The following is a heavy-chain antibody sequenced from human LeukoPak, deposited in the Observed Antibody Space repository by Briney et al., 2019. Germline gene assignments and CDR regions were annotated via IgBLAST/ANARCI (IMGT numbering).Heavy chain of an antibody. CDR2: ISGSGGST. V-gene: IGHV3-23*01. CDR3: AKDPNDYVWGSYIDY. D-gene: IGHD3-16*01. CDR1: GFTFSSYS. Sequence: GGSLRLSCAASGFTFSSYSMNWVRQAPGKGLEWVSAISGSGGSTYYADSVKGRFTISRDNSKNTLYLQMNSLRAEDTAVYYCAKDPNDYVWGSYIDYWGQGTLVTVSS. J-gene: IGHJ4*02.